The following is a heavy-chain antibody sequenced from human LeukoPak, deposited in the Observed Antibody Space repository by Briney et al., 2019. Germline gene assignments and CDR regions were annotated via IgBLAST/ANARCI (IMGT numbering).Heavy chain of an antibody. CDR2: IYYTGTT. J-gene: IGHJ5*02. CDR1: GGSMNINDYY. V-gene: IGHV4-39*07. CDR3: ARDSIRVQTGTTP. D-gene: IGHD1-1*01. Sequence: SETLPLTCSVFGGSMNINDYYWAWIRQPPGKGLEWIGSIYYTGTTYYNPSLNYRVTISVDTSKNQFSLRLTSVTAADTAVYYCARDSIRVQTGTTPWGRGTLVTVSS.